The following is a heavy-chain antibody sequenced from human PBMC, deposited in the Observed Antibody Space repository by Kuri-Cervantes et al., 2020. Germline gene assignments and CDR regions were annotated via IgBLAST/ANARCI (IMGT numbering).Heavy chain of an antibody. V-gene: IGHV1-69*05. J-gene: IGHJ6*03. CDR3: ARDLPYYDSSGYQLINYYMDV. CDR1: GGTFSSYA. CDR2: IIPMFGTA. D-gene: IGHD3-22*01. Sequence: ASVKVSCKASGGTFSSYAISWVRQAPGQGLEWMGGIIPMFGTANYAQRFQGRVTITTDESTSTAYMELSSLRSEDTAVNYCARDLPYYDSSGYQLINYYMDVWGKGTTVTVSS.